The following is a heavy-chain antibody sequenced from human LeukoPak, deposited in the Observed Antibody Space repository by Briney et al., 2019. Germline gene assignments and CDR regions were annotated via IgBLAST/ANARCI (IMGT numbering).Heavy chain of an antibody. CDR3: ARDGAAAAAGGYFDY. J-gene: IGHJ4*02. Sequence: PSETLSLTCAVYGGSFSGYYWSWIRQPPGKGLEWIGEINHSGSTNYNPSLKSRVTISVDTSKNQFSLKLSSVTAADTAVYYCARDGAAAAAGGYFDYWGQGTLVTVSS. V-gene: IGHV4-34*01. D-gene: IGHD6-13*01. CDR1: GGSFSGYY. CDR2: INHSGST.